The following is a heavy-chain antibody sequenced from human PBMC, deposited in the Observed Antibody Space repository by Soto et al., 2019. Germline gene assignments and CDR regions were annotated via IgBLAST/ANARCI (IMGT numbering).Heavy chain of an antibody. CDR3: ARGGQCTSTSCYEDDAFDI. CDR2: IYPGDSDT. D-gene: IGHD2-2*01. V-gene: IGHV5-51*01. J-gene: IGHJ3*02. Sequence: GESLKISCKGSGYSFTSYWIGWVRQMPGKGLEWMGIIYPGDSDTRYSPSSQGQVTISADKSISAAYLQWSSLKASDTAMYYCARGGQCTSTSCYEDDAFDIWGQGTMVTVSS. CDR1: GYSFTSYW.